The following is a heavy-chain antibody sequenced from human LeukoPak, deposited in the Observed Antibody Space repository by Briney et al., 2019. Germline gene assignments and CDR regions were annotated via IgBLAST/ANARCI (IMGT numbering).Heavy chain of an antibody. Sequence: RGSLRLSCAASGFTVSSNYRSSVRQAPGKGLGLVPAIPSGASTYYADSVTGRFTTSRDTPTSTLYLQMNSLRAADTAVYLCASAATGPAEGFDPWGKGPLVTVSS. CDR1: GFTVSSNY. J-gene: IGHJ5*02. V-gene: IGHV3-66*02. CDR3: ASAATGPAEGFDP. CDR2: IPSGAST. D-gene: IGHD1-26*01.